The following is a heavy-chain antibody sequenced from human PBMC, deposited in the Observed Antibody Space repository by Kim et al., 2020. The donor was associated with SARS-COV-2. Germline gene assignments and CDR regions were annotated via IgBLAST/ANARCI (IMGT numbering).Heavy chain of an antibody. Sequence: GGSLRLSRAASGFTFSDYYMSWIRQAPGKGLEWVSYISSSSSYTNYADSVKGRFTISRDNAKNSLYLQMNSLRAEDTAVYYCARVGYDYVWGSYRDYYYYSGMDVWGQGTTVTVSS. D-gene: IGHD3-16*02. CDR3: ARVGYDYVWGSYRDYYYYSGMDV. J-gene: IGHJ6*02. CDR2: ISSSSSYT. CDR1: GFTFSDYY. V-gene: IGHV3-11*05.